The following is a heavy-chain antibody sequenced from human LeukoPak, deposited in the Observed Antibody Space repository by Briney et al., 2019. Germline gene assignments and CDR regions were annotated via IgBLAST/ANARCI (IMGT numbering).Heavy chain of an antibody. Sequence: GGSLRLSCAASGFTFSDYYMSWIRQAPGKGLEWVSYISSSGSTICYADSVKGRFTISRDNAKNSLYLQINSLRAEDTAVYYCARDGRGITPTYYFDYWGQGTLVTVSS. D-gene: IGHD3-10*01. J-gene: IGHJ4*02. CDR3: ARDGRGITPTYYFDY. CDR2: ISSSGSTI. V-gene: IGHV3-11*04. CDR1: GFTFSDYY.